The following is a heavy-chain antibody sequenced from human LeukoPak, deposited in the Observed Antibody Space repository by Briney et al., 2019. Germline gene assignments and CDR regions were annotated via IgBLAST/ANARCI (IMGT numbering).Heavy chain of an antibody. V-gene: IGHV3-30-3*01. Sequence: PGGSLRLSCAASGFTFSSXAMXWVRQAPGXXXXXXXXXXXDGSNKYYADSVKGXXTISRDNSKNTLYLQMNSLRAEDTAVYYCARDGGYYYDSSGVPRDYWGQGTLVTVSS. CDR3: ARDGGYYYDSSGVPRDY. CDR2: XXXDGSNK. D-gene: IGHD3-22*01. J-gene: IGHJ4*02. CDR1: GFTFSSXA.